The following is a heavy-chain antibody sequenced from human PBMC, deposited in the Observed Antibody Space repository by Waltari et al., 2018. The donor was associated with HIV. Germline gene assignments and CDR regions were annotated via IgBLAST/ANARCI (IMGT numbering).Heavy chain of an antibody. CDR2: ISWKSGVI. D-gene: IGHD3-10*02. V-gene: IGHV3-9*01. CDR3: ARGPMYKWFDP. J-gene: IGHJ5*02. Sequence: DVQLVESGGDLVQPGGSLRLSGTASGVKFDDYAMHWVRQAPGKGLEWVSGISWKSGVIAYADSVRGRFTISRDNAKNSLYLQMNSLRAEDTAFYYCARGPMYKWFDPWGQGTLVTVSS. CDR1: GVKFDDYA.